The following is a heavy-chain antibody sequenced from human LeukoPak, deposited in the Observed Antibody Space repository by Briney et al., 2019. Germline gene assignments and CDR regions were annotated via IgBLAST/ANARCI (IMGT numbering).Heavy chain of an antibody. D-gene: IGHD2-21*02. Sequence: PGGSLRLSCTASGVSFGDYAMNWIRQAPGKGLEWVGFIRSRIYGATIEYAASVKGRFLISRDDSKSVAYLQMNSLKIEDTAMYYCTRGSLLFSYYYYMDVWGKGTTVTISS. V-gene: IGHV3-49*03. CDR3: TRGSLLFSYYYYMDV. CDR2: IRSRIYGATI. J-gene: IGHJ6*03. CDR1: GVSFGDYA.